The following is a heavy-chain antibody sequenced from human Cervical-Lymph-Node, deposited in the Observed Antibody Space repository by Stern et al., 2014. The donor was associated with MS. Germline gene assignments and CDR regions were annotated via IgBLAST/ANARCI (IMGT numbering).Heavy chain of an antibody. CDR1: GYTFTSYY. Sequence: QVPLVQSGAEVKKPGASVKVSCKASGYTFTSYYMHWVRQAPGQGLEWMGIINPSGGSTRYAQKFQGRVTMTRDTSTSTVYMELSSLRSEDTAVYYCARVLAYSGSYQSNWFDPWGQGTLVTVSS. V-gene: IGHV1-46*03. D-gene: IGHD1-26*01. J-gene: IGHJ5*02. CDR3: ARVLAYSGSYQSNWFDP. CDR2: INPSGGST.